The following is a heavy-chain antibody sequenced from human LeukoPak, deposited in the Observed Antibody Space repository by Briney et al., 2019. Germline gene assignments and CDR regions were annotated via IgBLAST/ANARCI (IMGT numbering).Heavy chain of an antibody. V-gene: IGHV4-39*07. CDR1: GGSISSSSYY. Sequence: SETLSLTCTVSGGSISSSSYYWGWIRQPPGKGLEWIGSIYYSGSTYYNPSLKSRVTISVDTSKKQFSLKLSSVTAADTAVYFCARDLQPVTTYYYYGMDVWGQGTTVTVSS. J-gene: IGHJ6*02. CDR3: ARDLQPVTTYYYYGMDV. D-gene: IGHD4-17*01. CDR2: IYYSGST.